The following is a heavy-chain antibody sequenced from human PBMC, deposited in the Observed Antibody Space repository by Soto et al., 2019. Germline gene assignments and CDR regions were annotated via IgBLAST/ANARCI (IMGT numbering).Heavy chain of an antibody. Sequence: TLSLTCTVSGGSISSGDYYWSWIRQPPGKGLEWIGYIYYSGSTYYNPSLKSRVTISVDTSKNQFSLKLSSVTAADTAVYYCARTQYQLLYCLDYWGQGTLVTVSS. CDR2: IYYSGST. CDR1: GGSISSGDYY. J-gene: IGHJ4*02. D-gene: IGHD2-2*02. V-gene: IGHV4-30-4*01. CDR3: ARTQYQLLYCLDY.